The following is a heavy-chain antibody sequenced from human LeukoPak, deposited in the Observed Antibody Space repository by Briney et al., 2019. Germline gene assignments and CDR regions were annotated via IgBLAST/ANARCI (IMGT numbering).Heavy chain of an antibody. CDR1: GGSISSSSYY. J-gene: IGHJ5*02. Sequence: SETLSLTCTVSGGSISSSSYYWGWIRQPPGKGLEWIGSIYYSGSTYYNPSLKSRVTISVDTSKNQFSLKLSSVTAADTAVYYCARRGIVGATRVWFDPWGQGTLVTVSS. CDR2: IYYSGST. D-gene: IGHD1-26*01. CDR3: ARRGIVGATRVWFDP. V-gene: IGHV4-39*01.